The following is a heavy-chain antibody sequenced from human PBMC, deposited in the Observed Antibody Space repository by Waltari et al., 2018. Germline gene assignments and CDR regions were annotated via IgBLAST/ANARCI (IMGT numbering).Heavy chain of an antibody. Sequence: QVQLQQWGAGLLKPSETLSLPCAVYGGSFSVYYWTCIRHPPRHGLEWIGEINHSGSTNYSPSLKSRVTISVDTSKNQFSLKLSSVTAADTAVYYCARARSGVAARRAGPNFDYWGQGTLVTVSS. V-gene: IGHV4-34*01. CDR1: GGSFSVYY. CDR3: ARARSGVAARRAGPNFDY. J-gene: IGHJ4*02. CDR2: INHSGST. D-gene: IGHD6-6*01.